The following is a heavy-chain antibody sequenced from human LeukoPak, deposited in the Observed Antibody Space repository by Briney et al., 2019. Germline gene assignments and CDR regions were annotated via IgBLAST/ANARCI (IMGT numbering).Heavy chain of an antibody. D-gene: IGHD3-10*01. J-gene: IGHJ5*02. CDR2: INPNSGGT. CDR1: GYTFTSYG. V-gene: IGHV1-2*02. CDR3: ARRTRVRGVIWFDP. Sequence: ASVKVSCKASGYTFTSYGISWVRQAPGQGLEWMGWINPNSGGTNYAQKFQGRVTMTRDTSISTAYMELSRLRSDDTAVYYCARRTRVRGVIWFDPWGQGTLVTVSS.